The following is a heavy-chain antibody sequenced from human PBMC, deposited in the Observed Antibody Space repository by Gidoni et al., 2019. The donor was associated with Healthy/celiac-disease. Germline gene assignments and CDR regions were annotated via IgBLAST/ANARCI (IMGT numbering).Heavy chain of an antibody. CDR1: GFTFSSYW. J-gene: IGHJ5*02. V-gene: IGHV3-74*01. D-gene: IGHD4-17*01. CDR2: INSDGSST. Sequence: EVQLVESGGGLVQPGGSLRLSCAASGFTFSSYWMHWVRQAPGKGLVWVSRINSDGSSTSYADSVKGRFTISRDNAKNTLYLQMNSLRAEDTAVYYCAREEHDYGDYSTNWFDPWGQGTLVTVSS. CDR3: AREEHDYGDYSTNWFDP.